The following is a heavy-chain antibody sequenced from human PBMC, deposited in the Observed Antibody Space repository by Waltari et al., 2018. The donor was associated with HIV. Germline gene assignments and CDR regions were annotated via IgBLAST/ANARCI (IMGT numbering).Heavy chain of an antibody. V-gene: IGHV4-39*01. CDR2: IYYSGST. J-gene: IGHJ4*02. Sequence: QLQLQESGPGLVKPSETLSLTCTVSGGSISSSSYYWGWIRQPPGKGLEWIGSIYYSGSTYYNPSLKSRVTISVDTSKNQFSLKLSSVTAADTAVYYCARIIFYYDSSGYFDYWGQGTLVTVSS. D-gene: IGHD3-22*01. CDR3: ARIIFYYDSSGYFDY. CDR1: GGSISSSSYY.